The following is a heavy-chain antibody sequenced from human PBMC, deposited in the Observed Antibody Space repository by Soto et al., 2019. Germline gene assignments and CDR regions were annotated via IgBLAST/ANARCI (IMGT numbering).Heavy chain of an antibody. Sequence: PGGSLRLSCAASGFTFSSYGMHWVRQAPGKGLEWVAVISYDGSNKYYADSVKGRFTISRDNSKNTLYLQMNSLRAEDTAVYYCAKDRGGDSSGPIGPTDYWGQGTLVTVSS. CDR1: GFTFSSYG. D-gene: IGHD3-22*01. CDR2: ISYDGSNK. CDR3: AKDRGGDSSGPIGPTDY. J-gene: IGHJ4*02. V-gene: IGHV3-30*18.